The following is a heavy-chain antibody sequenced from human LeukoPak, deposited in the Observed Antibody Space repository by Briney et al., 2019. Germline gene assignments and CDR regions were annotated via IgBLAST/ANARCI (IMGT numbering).Heavy chain of an antibody. V-gene: IGHV3-7*05. CDR2: IKRDGSEM. CDR3: AREWNY. J-gene: IGHJ4*02. CDR1: GFTFSSYG. Sequence: GGSLRLSCAASGFTFSSYGMHWVRQAPGTGLEWVANIKRDGSEMYYVDSVKGRFTISRDNTKNSLYLQMNSLRAEDTAVYYCAREWNYWGRGTLVTVSS.